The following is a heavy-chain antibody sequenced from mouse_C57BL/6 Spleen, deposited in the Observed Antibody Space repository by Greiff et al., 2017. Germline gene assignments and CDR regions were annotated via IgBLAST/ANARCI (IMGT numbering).Heavy chain of an antibody. D-gene: IGHD2-4*01. V-gene: IGHV7-1*01. J-gene: IGHJ4*01. Sequence: EVKLVESGGGLVQSGRSLRLSCATSGFTFSDFYMEWVRQAPGKGLEWIAASRNKANDYTTEYSASVKGRFIVSRDTSQSILYLQMQALRAEDTAIYYCARGRDYDYDGYAMDYWGQGTSVTVSS. CDR3: ARGRDYDYDGYAMDY. CDR1: GFTFSDFY. CDR2: SRNKANDYTT.